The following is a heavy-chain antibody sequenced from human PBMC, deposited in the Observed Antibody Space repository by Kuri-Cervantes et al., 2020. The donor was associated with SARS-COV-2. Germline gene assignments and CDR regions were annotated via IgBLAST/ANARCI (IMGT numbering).Heavy chain of an antibody. J-gene: IGHJ4*02. D-gene: IGHD3-3*01. Sequence: GESLKISCAASGFIFSSYWMSWVRQAPGKGLEWVANIKQDGSEKYYVDSVKGRFTISRDNAKNSLYLQMNSLSAEDTAVYYCARDHNDFWSGYYHLDYWGQGTLVTVSS. CDR3: ARDHNDFWSGYYHLDY. CDR1: GFIFSSYW. V-gene: IGHV3-7*01. CDR2: IKQDGSEK.